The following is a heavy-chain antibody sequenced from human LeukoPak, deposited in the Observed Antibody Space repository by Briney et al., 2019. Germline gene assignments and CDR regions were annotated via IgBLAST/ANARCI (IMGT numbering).Heavy chain of an antibody. J-gene: IGHJ4*02. Sequence: PGGSLRLSCAASGFTFSSYAMSWVRQAPGKGLEWVAVISYDGSNKYYADSVKGRFTISRDNSKNTLYLQMNSLRAEDTAVYYCARDYCSSTSCLDYWGQGTLVTVSS. D-gene: IGHD2-2*01. CDR3: ARDYCSSTSCLDY. V-gene: IGHV3-30-3*01. CDR2: ISYDGSNK. CDR1: GFTFSSYA.